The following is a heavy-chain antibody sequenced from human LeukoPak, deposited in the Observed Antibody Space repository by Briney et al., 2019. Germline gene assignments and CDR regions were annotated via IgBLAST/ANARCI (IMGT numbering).Heavy chain of an antibody. CDR2: ISWNSGSI. CDR1: GFTFDDYA. J-gene: IGHJ4*02. CDR3: AKDRKAAAGPDY. Sequence: PGRSLRLSCAASGFTFDDYAMHWVRHAPGKGLEWVSGISWNSGSIGYADSVKGRFTISRDNAKNSLYLQMNSLRAEDTAVYYCAKDRKAAAGPDYWGQGTLVTVSS. V-gene: IGHV3-9*01. D-gene: IGHD6-13*01.